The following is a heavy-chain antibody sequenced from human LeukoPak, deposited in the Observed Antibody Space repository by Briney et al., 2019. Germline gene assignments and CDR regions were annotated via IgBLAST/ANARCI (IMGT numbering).Heavy chain of an antibody. CDR2: ISSSSSYI. CDR1: GFTFSSYS. Sequence: GGSLRLSCAASGFTFSSYSMNWVRQAPGKGLEWVSSISSSSSYIYYADSVKGRFTISRDNAKNSLYLQMNSLRAEDTAVYYCASIMITFGGVIVRDVWGQGRMVTVSS. V-gene: IGHV3-21*01. D-gene: IGHD3-16*02. CDR3: ASIMITFGGVIVRDV. J-gene: IGHJ3*01.